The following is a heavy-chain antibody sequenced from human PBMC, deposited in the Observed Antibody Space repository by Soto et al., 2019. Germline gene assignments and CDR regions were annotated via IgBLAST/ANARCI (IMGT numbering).Heavy chain of an antibody. V-gene: IGHV1-69*01. D-gene: IGHD3-3*01. CDR2: IIPIFGTA. CDR3: ARDWRVPTRYYYYGMDV. Sequence: QVQLVQSGAEVKKPGSSVKVSCQASGGTFSSYAISWVRQAPGQGLEWMGGIIPIFGTANYAQKVQGRVTITADESTSTAYMELSSLRSEDTAEYYCARDWRVPTRYYYYGMDVWGQGTTVSVSS. CDR1: GGTFSSYA. J-gene: IGHJ6*02.